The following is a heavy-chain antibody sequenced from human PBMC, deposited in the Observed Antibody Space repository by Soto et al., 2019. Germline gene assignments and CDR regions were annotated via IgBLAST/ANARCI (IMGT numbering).Heavy chain of an antibody. Sequence: GASVKVSCKASGGTFSSYAISWVRQAPGQGLEWMGGIIPIFGTANYAQKFQGRVTITADESTSTAYMELSSLRSEDTAVYYCARGGEWLLAQYYYYYGMDVWGQGTTVTVSS. V-gene: IGHV1-69*13. CDR3: ARGGEWLLAQYYYYYGMDV. CDR1: GGTFSSYA. J-gene: IGHJ6*02. CDR2: IIPIFGTA. D-gene: IGHD3-3*01.